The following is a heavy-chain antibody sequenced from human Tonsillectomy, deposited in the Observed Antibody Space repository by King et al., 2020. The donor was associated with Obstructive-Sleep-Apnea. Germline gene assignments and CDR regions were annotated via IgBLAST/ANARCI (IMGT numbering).Heavy chain of an antibody. CDR3: ARGDGWIFVL. Sequence: VQLVESGGGLVQPGGSLRLSCAASGFTFSNYFMTWVRQAPGKGLEWVAVIRQDGSDIHYVDSVKGRFTISRDNAKTSLYLQMNSLRAEDTAIYYCARGDGWIFVLWGRGTRVTVSS. J-gene: IGHJ2*01. CDR2: IRQDGSDI. D-gene: IGHD5-12*01. V-gene: IGHV3-7*03. CDR1: GFTFSNYF.